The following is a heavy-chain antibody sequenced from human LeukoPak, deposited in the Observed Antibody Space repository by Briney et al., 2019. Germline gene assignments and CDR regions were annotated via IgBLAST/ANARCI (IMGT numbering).Heavy chain of an antibody. V-gene: IGHV4-34*01. CDR2: INHSGST. D-gene: IGHD6-19*01. J-gene: IGHJ5*02. CDR1: GGSFSGYY. CDR3: ARGPAAVAP. Sequence: SETLSLTCAAYGGSFSGYYWSWIRQPPGKGLEWIGEINHSGSTNYNPSLKSRVTISVDTPKNQFSLKLSSVTAADTAVYYCARGPAAVAPWGQGTLVTVSS.